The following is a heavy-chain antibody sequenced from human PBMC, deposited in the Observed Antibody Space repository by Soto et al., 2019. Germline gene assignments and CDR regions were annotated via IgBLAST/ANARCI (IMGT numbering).Heavy chain of an antibody. V-gene: IGHV4-4*02. D-gene: IGHD6-13*01. CDR3: ARDPRQSIAAAGSNWFDP. J-gene: IGHJ5*02. CDR2: IYHSGST. Sequence: AETLSLTCAVSGGSISSSNWWSGVRQPPGKGLEWIGEIYHSGSTNYNPSLKSRVTISVDKSKNQFSLKLSSVTAADTAVYYCARDPRQSIAAAGSNWFDPWGQGTLVTVSS. CDR1: GGSISSSNW.